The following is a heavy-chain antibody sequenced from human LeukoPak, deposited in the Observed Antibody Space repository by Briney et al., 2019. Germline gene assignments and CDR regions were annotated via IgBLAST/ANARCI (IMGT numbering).Heavy chain of an antibody. Sequence: ASVKVSCKTSGYTFTGYYMHWVRQAPGQGLEWMGWINPNSGGTNYAQKFQGRVTMTRDTSISTAYMELSRLRSDDTAVYYCASTTVVTPSDAFDIWGQGTMVTVSS. D-gene: IGHD4-23*01. V-gene: IGHV1-2*02. CDR2: INPNSGGT. CDR3: ASTTVVTPSDAFDI. CDR1: GYTFTGYY. J-gene: IGHJ3*02.